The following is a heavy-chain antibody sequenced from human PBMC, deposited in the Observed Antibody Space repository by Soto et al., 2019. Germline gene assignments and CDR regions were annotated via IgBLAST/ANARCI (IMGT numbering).Heavy chain of an antibody. CDR1: GGSISSGGYY. J-gene: IGHJ4*02. Sequence: QVQLQESGPGLVKPSQTLSLTCTVSGGSISSGGYYWSWIRQHPGKGLEWIGYIYYSGSTYYNPSLKSRVTISVDTSKKQSSLKLSSVTAADTAVYYCAREPNPYSSSSFYDYWGQGTLVTVSS. CDR3: AREPNPYSSSSFYDY. V-gene: IGHV4-31*03. D-gene: IGHD6-6*01. CDR2: IYYSGST.